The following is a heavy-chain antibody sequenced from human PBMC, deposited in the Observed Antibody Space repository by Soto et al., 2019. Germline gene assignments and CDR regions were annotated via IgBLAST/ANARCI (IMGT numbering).Heavy chain of an antibody. CDR2: INPNSGGT. Sequence: ASVKVSCKASGYTFPGYYMHWVRQAPGQGLEWMGWINPNSGGTNYAQKFQGWVTMTRDTSISTAYMELSRLRSDDTAVYYCAREIIPYDYIWGSYRPSNFDYWGQGTLVTVSS. D-gene: IGHD3-16*02. CDR3: AREIIPYDYIWGSYRPSNFDY. V-gene: IGHV1-2*04. J-gene: IGHJ4*02. CDR1: GYTFPGYY.